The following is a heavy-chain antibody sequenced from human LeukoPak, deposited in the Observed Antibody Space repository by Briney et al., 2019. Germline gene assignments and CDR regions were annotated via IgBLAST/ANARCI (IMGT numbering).Heavy chain of an antibody. Sequence: GGSLRLSCAVSGLTFNIYAMSWVRQAPGKGLEWVSTISGGGGGTYYADSVKGRYTISRDNSKSTLYLQMNSLRAEDTAIYYCARGALGGVPGGYWGQGTLVTVSS. D-gene: IGHD3-16*01. J-gene: IGHJ4*02. CDR1: GLTFNIYA. V-gene: IGHV3-23*01. CDR2: ISGGGGGT. CDR3: ARGALGGVPGGY.